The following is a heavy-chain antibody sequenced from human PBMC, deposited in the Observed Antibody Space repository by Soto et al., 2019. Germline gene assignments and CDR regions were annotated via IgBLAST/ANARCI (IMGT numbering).Heavy chain of an antibody. J-gene: IGHJ4*02. Sequence: GESLKISCAVSGFTFSLYGMHWVRQAPGKGLEWVAFISYEGRNKYYADSVKGRFTLSRDNSKNTLSLQMESLRPEDTAVYYCAKGRDSTLLRWQYFDNWGQGTQVTVSS. V-gene: IGHV3-30*18. CDR2: ISYEGRNK. D-gene: IGHD4-17*01. CDR3: AKGRDSTLLRWQYFDN. CDR1: GFTFSLYG.